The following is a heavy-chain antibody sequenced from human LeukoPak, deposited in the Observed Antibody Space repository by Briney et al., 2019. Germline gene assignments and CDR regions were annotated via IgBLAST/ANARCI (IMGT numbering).Heavy chain of an antibody. CDR1: GFTFSDPY. CDR2: ISGSGGST. V-gene: IGHV3-23*01. CDR3: AVTYYDFWSGYPDY. D-gene: IGHD3-3*01. J-gene: IGHJ4*02. Sequence: GGSLRLSCAASGFTFSDPYMDWVRQAPGKGLEWVSAISGSGGSTYYADSVKGRFTISRDNSKNTLYLQMNSLRAEDTAVYYCAVTYYDFWSGYPDYWGQGTLVTVSS.